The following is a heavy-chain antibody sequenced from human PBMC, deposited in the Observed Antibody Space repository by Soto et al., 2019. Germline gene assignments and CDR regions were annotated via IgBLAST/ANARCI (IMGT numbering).Heavy chain of an antibody. Sequence: SETLSLTCTVSGASISSDNYYWGWIRQPPGKGLEWIGNIYYSRSTYYNPSLKSRVTLSVDTSKNRFSLRLSSVTAADTAIYFCAGLNTSQRDWKSYYFYDLDVWGHGTTVTVSS. CDR1: GASISSDNYY. CDR2: IYYSRST. D-gene: IGHD1-1*01. CDR3: AGLNTSQRDWKSYYFYDLDV. J-gene: IGHJ6*02. V-gene: IGHV4-39*01.